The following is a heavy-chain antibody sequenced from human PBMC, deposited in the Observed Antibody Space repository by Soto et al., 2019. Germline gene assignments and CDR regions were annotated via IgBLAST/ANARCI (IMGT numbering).Heavy chain of an antibody. V-gene: IGHV4-59*08. CDR2: IYYSGGT. CDR1: GGSISSYY. J-gene: IGHJ4*02. D-gene: IGHD1-26*01. CDR3: ARRYGGNLDY. Sequence: QVQLQESGPGLVKPSETLSLTCTVSGGSISSYYWSWIRQPPGKGLEWIGYIYYSGGTNYNPSLKSRVTISVDSSKNHFSLKLSSVTAADSAVYYCARRYGGNLDYWGQGTLVTVSS.